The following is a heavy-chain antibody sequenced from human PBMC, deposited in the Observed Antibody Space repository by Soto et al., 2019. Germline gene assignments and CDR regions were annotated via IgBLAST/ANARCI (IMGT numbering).Heavy chain of an antibody. Sequence: GGSLRLSCAASGFTFSSYAMSWVRQAPGKGLEWVSAISGSGGSTYYADSVKGRFTISRDNSKNTLYLQMNSLRAEDTAVYYCAKELLGVVVPAAPRAEYFQHWGQGTVVTVSS. CDR3: AKELLGVVVPAAPRAEYFQH. D-gene: IGHD2-2*01. V-gene: IGHV3-23*01. CDR1: GFTFSSYA. J-gene: IGHJ1*01. CDR2: ISGSGGST.